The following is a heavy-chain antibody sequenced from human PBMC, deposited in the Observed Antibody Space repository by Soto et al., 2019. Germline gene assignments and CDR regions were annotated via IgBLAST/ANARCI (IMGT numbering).Heavy chain of an antibody. V-gene: IGHV4-39*01. J-gene: IGHJ6*02. Sequence: SETLSLTCSVSGYSVTSSDYYWAWIRQPPGKGLEWIGSMFYSGLTYYNPSLKSRVTLSVDTSKDQFSVRLNSVTAADTAVYYCAPLSVSLSGPYGIHVWGQGTTVTVSS. CDR2: MFYSGLT. CDR1: GYSVTSSDYY. CDR3: APLSVSLSGPYGIHV. D-gene: IGHD2-15*01.